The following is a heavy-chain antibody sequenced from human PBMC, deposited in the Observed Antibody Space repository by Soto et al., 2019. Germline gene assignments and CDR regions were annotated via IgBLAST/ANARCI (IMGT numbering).Heavy chain of an antibody. CDR1: GYTFTSYF. CDR2: INPSGGST. J-gene: IGHJ4*02. V-gene: IGHV1-46*01. Sequence: ASVKVSCKASGYTFTSYFMHWVRQAPGQGLEWMGIINPSGGSTSYAQKFQGRVTITRDTSASTAYMELSSLRSEDTAVYYCARGTPVFFDYWGQETLVTVSS. CDR3: ARGTPVFFDY.